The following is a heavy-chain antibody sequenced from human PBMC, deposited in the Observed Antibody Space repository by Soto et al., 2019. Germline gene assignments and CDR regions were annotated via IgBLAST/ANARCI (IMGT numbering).Heavy chain of an antibody. D-gene: IGHD3-3*01. J-gene: IGHJ3*02. V-gene: IGHV4-59*08. Sequence: SETLSLTCTVSGGSISSYYWSWIRQPPGKGLEWIGYIYYSGSTNYNPSLKSRVTISVDTSKNQFSLKLSSVTAADTAVYYCARHATNRGFLEWLQSSPDAFDIWGQGTMVTVSS. CDR2: IYYSGST. CDR1: GGSISSYY. CDR3: ARHATNRGFLEWLQSSPDAFDI.